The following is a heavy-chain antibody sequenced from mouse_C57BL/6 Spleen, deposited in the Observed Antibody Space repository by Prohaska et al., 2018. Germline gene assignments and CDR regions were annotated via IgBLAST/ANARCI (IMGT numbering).Heavy chain of an antibody. J-gene: IGHJ2*01. V-gene: IGHV1-12*01. Sequence: QAYLQQSGAELVRPWASVKLSCKASGYTFTSYNILWLKHTPKQGLEWIGAIYPGNGDTSYNQKFKGKATLTVDKSSSTAYMQLSSLTSEDSEVYFCAREDYYGSRYFDYWGQGTTLTVSS. CDR1: GYTFTSYN. D-gene: IGHD1-1*01. CDR2: IYPGNGDT. CDR3: AREDYYGSRYFDY.